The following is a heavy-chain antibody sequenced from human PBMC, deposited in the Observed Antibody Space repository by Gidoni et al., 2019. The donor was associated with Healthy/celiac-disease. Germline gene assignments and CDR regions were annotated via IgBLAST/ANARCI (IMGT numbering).Heavy chain of an antibody. D-gene: IGHD4-17*01. CDR2: IYYSGST. V-gene: IGHV4-59*01. J-gene: IGHJ5*02. CDR1: GGSISSYY. Sequence: QVQLQESGPGLVKPSETLSLTCTVPGGSISSYYWSWIRQPPRKGLEWIGYIYYSGSTNYNPSLKSRVTISVDTSKNQFSLKLSSVTAADTAVYYCASQVHYGDYGWFDPWGQGTLVTVSS. CDR3: ASQVHYGDYGWFDP.